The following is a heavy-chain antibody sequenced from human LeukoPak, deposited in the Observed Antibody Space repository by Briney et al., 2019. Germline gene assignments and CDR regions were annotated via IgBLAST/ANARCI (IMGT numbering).Heavy chain of an antibody. CDR1: GYTFTSYG. CDR2: INPSGGST. V-gene: IGHV1-46*01. CDR3: ARLTTVTTGGAFDY. Sequence: ASVKVSCKASGYTFTSYGISWVRQAPGQGLEWMGIINPSGGSTSYAQKFQGRVTMTRDTSTSTVYMELSSLRSEDTAVYYCARLTTVTTGGAFDYWGQGTLVTVSS. J-gene: IGHJ4*02. D-gene: IGHD4-4*01.